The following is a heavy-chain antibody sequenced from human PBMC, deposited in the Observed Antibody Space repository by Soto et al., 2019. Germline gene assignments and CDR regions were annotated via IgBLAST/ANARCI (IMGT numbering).Heavy chain of an antibody. CDR1: GFTFSTYT. J-gene: IGHJ4*02. V-gene: IGHV3-23*01. D-gene: IGHD3-3*01. CDR3: AKDHQPDGFWTFDY. CDR2: ILGGGST. Sequence: EVQLLESGGHLVQPGGSLRLSCAASGFTFSTYTMNWVRQAPGKGLEWVSGILGGGSTYYADSVKGRFTISRDHSQNSVFLQMNSLRDEDTAVYYCAKDHQPDGFWTFDYWGQGTLVTVSS.